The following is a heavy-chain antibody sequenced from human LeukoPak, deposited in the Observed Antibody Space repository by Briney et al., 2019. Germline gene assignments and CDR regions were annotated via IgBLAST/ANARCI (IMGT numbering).Heavy chain of an antibody. V-gene: IGHV3-66*01. CDR2: IYSGGST. J-gene: IGHJ4*02. D-gene: IGHD7-27*01. Sequence: PGGSLRLSCVASGFTVSSNYMGWVRQAPGWGLEWVSSIYSGGSTYHADSVKGRFSISRDHSKNSLYLQMDSLRAEDTAVYYCAGRAELGRGFDFWGQGTLVTVSS. CDR1: GFTVSSNY. CDR3: AGRAELGRGFDF.